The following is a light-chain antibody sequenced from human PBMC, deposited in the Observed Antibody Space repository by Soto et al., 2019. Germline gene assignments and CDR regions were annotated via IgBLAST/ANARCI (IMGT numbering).Light chain of an antibody. CDR3: QQYSTYRT. V-gene: IGKV1-5*03. Sequence: DIQMTQSPSTLSASVGDRVTITCRASQNVNSWLAWYQQKPGKAPKLLLYKASSLESGVPSRFSGSGSGTEFTLTISSLQPDDFATYYCQQYSTYRTFGQGTKVDI. CDR2: KAS. J-gene: IGKJ1*01. CDR1: QNVNSW.